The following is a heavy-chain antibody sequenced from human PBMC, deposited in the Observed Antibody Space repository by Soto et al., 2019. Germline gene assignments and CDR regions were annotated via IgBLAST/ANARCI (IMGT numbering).Heavy chain of an antibody. V-gene: IGHV4-39*01. CDR2: IYYSGST. D-gene: IGHD4-17*01. CDR3: ARLWATVTTLRNYYYGMDV. J-gene: IGHJ6*02. CDR1: GGDISRSTHY. Sequence: SVTLSLICTDSGGDISRSTHYWRSISKPPGKGLGWIGRIYYSGSTYYNPSLKSRVTISVDTSKNQFSLKLSSVTAADTAVYYCARLWATVTTLRNYYYGMDVWGQGTTVT.